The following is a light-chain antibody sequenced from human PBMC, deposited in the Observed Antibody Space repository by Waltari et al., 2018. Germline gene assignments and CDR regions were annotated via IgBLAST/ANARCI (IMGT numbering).Light chain of an antibody. CDR2: YDS. Sequence: SVVTQPPSLSVAPGKTATLTGGGQNIECKSVNWYQQKPGQAPVLVIFYDSDRPSGIPERFSGSNSGNTATLTITWVEAGDEADYHCQVWDDTTNSGVFGGGTRLTVL. J-gene: IGLJ3*02. CDR1: NIECKS. V-gene: IGLV3-21*01. CDR3: QVWDDTTNSGV.